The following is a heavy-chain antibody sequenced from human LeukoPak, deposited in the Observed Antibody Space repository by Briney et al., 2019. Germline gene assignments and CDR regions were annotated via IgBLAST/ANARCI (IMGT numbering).Heavy chain of an antibody. CDR1: GGSISSGGYY. J-gene: IGHJ3*02. Sequence: SETLSLTCTVSGGSISSGGYYWSWIRQHPGKGLEWIGYIYYSGSTYYNPSLKSRVTISVDTSKNQFSLKLSSVTAADTAVYYCARGLDSGGDAFDIWGQGTMVTVSS. CDR2: IYYSGST. V-gene: IGHV4-31*03. D-gene: IGHD6-19*01. CDR3: ARGLDSGGDAFDI.